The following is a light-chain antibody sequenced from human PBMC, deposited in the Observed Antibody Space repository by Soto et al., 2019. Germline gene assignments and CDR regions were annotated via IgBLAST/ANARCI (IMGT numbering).Light chain of an antibody. CDR3: QQYYRYPLT. V-gene: IGKV1-5*01. CDR1: QSVSNW. Sequence: DIQMTQSPSTLSASVGERVTITCRASQSVSNWLAWYQQKPGKAPKVLIYAASTLQSGVPSRFSGSGSGTDFTLTISCRQSEDFATYYCQQYYRYPLTFGGGTKVDIK. J-gene: IGKJ4*01. CDR2: AAS.